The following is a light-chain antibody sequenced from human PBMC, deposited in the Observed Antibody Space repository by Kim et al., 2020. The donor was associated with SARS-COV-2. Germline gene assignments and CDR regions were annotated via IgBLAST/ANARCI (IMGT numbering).Light chain of an antibody. J-gene: IGLJ3*02. Sequence: APGDTARVGWGGENIETKNGHWYQQGPGQAPVRVVRFNDDRPSGIPGRFSGSNSGNTATLTIASVEAGDEADYFCQVCAGTDDHPVFGGGTQLTVL. CDR1: NIETKN. V-gene: IGLV3-21*02. CDR3: QVCAGTDDHPV. CDR2: FND.